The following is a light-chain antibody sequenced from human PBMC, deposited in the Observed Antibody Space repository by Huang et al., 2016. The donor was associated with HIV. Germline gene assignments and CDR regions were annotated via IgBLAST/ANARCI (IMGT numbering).Light chain of an antibody. CDR1: QSISFY. J-gene: IGKJ1*01. CDR3: QQSYSSPPT. CDR2: AAS. Sequence: DIQMIQSPSSLSASIGDRVTITSRASQSISFYLTWYQQKPGKPPKVLIYAASSVQRGVPSRFSGSGSGTDFTLTITNLQPDDIATYYCQQSYSSPPTFGQGSKVEIK. V-gene: IGKV1-39*01.